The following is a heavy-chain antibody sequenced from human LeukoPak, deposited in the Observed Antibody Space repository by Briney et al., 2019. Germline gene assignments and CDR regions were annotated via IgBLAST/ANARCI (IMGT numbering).Heavy chain of an antibody. CDR1: EFSLSTSGVG. J-gene: IGHJ5*02. CDR3: AHRRAVAGITVWFDP. CDR2: IYWNDDK. Sequence: SGPTLVNPTQTLTLTCTFSEFSLSTSGVGVGWIRQPPGKALEWLALIYWNDDKRYSPSLKSRLTITKDTSKNQVVLTMTNMDPVDTATYYCAHRRAVAGITVWFDPWGQGTLVTVSS. V-gene: IGHV2-5*01. D-gene: IGHD6-19*01.